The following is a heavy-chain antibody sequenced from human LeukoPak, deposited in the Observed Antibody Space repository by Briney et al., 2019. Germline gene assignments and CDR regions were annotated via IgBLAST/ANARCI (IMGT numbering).Heavy chain of an antibody. D-gene: IGHD3-10*01. CDR1: GYTFSGYY. Sequence: ASVKVSCKASGYTFSGYYMHWVRQAPGQGLEWMGWINPNSGGTNYAQKFQGRVTMTRDTSISTAYMELSRLRSDDTAVYYCASYPYYYGSGSSEWFDPWGRGKLVTVS. V-gene: IGHV1-2*02. CDR3: ASYPYYYGSGSSEWFDP. J-gene: IGHJ5*02. CDR2: INPNSGGT.